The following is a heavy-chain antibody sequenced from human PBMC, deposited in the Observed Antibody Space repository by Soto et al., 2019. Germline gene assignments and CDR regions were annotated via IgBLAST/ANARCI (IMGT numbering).Heavy chain of an antibody. V-gene: IGHV4-31*03. J-gene: IGHJ4*02. CDR2: IYYSGST. CDR3: ARDQMATPRGPYFDY. D-gene: IGHD5-12*01. CDR1: DGSISSGGYN. Sequence: SETLSLTCTVSDGSISSGGYNWSWIRQHPGKGLEWIGYIYYSGSTYYNPSLKSRVTISVDTSKNQFSLKLSSVTAADTAVYYCARDQMATPRGPYFDYWGQGTLVTVSS.